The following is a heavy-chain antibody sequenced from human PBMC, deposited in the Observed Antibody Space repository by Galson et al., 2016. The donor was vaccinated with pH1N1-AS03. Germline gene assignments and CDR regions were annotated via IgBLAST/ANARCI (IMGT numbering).Heavy chain of an antibody. J-gene: IGHJ4*02. CDR3: GRVGRGGSPVDY. D-gene: IGHD1-26*01. Sequence: SLRLSCAASGFSIRDHWMGWFRQAPSKGLEWVTEIKEDGSEKHYVDSVKGRFIISRDNAKNSLYLQMNSLRADDTAVYYCGRVGRGGSPVDYWGQGTLVTVSS. V-gene: IGHV3-7*03. CDR2: IKEDGSEK. CDR1: GFSIRDHW.